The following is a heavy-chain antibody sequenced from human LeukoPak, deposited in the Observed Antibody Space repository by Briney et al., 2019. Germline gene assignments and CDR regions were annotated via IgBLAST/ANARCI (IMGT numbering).Heavy chain of an antibody. D-gene: IGHD3-16*01. Sequence: GGSLRLSCAASGFTVSSNYMSWVRQAPGKGLEWVSIIYSGGTTYYADSVKGRFTISRDNSKNTLYMQMSSLRAEDTAVYFCARLSSWVFEIWGQGTMVTVSS. CDR3: ARLSSWVFEI. CDR1: GFTVSSNY. CDR2: IYSGGTT. V-gene: IGHV3-53*05. J-gene: IGHJ3*02.